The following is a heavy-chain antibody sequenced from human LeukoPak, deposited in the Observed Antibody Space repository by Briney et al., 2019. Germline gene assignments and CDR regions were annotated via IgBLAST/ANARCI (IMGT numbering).Heavy chain of an antibody. Sequence: SETLSPTCAVYGGSFSGYYWSWIRQPPGKGLEWIGEINHSGSTNYNPSLKSRVTISVDTSKNQFSLKLSSVTAADTAVYYCARHRRLYYDFWSGDYYFDYWGQGTLVTVSS. V-gene: IGHV4-34*01. CDR3: ARHRRLYYDFWSGDYYFDY. CDR2: INHSGST. J-gene: IGHJ4*02. CDR1: GGSFSGYY. D-gene: IGHD3-3*01.